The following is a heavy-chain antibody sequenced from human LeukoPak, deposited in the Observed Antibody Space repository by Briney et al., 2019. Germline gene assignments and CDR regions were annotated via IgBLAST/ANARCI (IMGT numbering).Heavy chain of an antibody. V-gene: IGHV4-59*12. CDR2: IHYSGST. Sequence: PSETLSLTCTVSGGSISNYYWSWIRQPPGKGLEWIGYIHYSGSTNYNPSLKSRVTISVDTSKNQFSLKLSSVTAADTAVYYCARKAPYYSDGSGPLGTYYFDYWGQGTLVTVSS. CDR3: ARKAPYYSDGSGPLGTYYFDY. J-gene: IGHJ4*02. D-gene: IGHD3-22*01. CDR1: GGSISNYY.